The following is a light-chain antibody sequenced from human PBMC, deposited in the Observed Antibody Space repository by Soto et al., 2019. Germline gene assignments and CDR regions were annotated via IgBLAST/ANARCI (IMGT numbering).Light chain of an antibody. CDR1: QSVSSY. Sequence: EIVLTQSPASLSLSPGERATLSCRASQSVSSYLAWYQQKPGQAPRLLIYDASNRATGIPARFSGSGSGTDFTLTFSCLEPEHFAGYYCPQRSNWRTWTFGQGTKVDIK. V-gene: IGKV3-11*01. J-gene: IGKJ1*01. CDR3: PQRSNWRTWT. CDR2: DAS.